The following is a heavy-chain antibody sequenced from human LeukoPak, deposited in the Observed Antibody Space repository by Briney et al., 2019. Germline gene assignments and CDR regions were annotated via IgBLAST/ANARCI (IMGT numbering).Heavy chain of an antibody. D-gene: IGHD3-3*01. CDR3: AKDDEGYY. V-gene: IGHV3-7*04. CDR2: IKEDGSAK. CDR1: GFPFSRSW. Sequence: GGSLRLSCAASGFPFSRSWMSWLRQTPEKGLEWVANIKEDGSAKYYVDSVKGRLTISRDNGKNSLYLEMNSLRAEDTAVYYCAKDDEGYYWGQGILVTVSS. J-gene: IGHJ4*02.